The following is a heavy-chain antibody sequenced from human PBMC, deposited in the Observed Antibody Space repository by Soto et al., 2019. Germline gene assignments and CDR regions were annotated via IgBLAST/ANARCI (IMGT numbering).Heavy chain of an antibody. D-gene: IGHD6-13*01. CDR3: ARREAAAGSVKVAYYYYGMDV. Sequence: EVQLVQSGAEVKKPGESLRISCKGSGYSFTSYWISWVRQMPGKGLEWMGRIDPSDSYTNYSPSFQGHVTISADKSISTAYLQWSSLKASDTAMYYCARREAAAGSVKVAYYYYGMDVWGQGTTVTVSS. CDR2: IDPSDSYT. J-gene: IGHJ6*02. V-gene: IGHV5-10-1*03. CDR1: GYSFTSYW.